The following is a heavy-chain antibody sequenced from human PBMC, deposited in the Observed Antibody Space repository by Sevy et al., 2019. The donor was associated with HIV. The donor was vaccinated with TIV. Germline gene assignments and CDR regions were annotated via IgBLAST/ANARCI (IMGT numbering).Heavy chain of an antibody. CDR3: TTAGHYDSRGYYYDWYFDL. V-gene: IGHV3-15*01. J-gene: IGHJ2*01. D-gene: IGHD3-22*01. CDR2: IKSKTDGGTT. CDR1: GFTFSNAW. Sequence: GSLRLSCAASGFTFSNAWMSWVRQAPGKGLEWVGRIKSKTDGGTTDYAAPVKGRFTISRDDSKNTLYLQMNSLKTEDTAVYYCTTAGHYDSRGYYYDWYFDLWGRCTLVTVSS.